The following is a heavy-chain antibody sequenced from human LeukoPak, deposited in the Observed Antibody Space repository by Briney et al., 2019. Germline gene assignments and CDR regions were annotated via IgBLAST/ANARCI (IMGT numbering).Heavy chain of an antibody. V-gene: IGHV1-18*01. CDR1: GYTFTSYG. J-gene: IGHJ4*02. D-gene: IGHD6-6*01. CDR2: ISAYNGNT. CDR3: AREEIAARPYDY. Sequence: ASVKVSCKASGYTFTSYGISWVRQAPGQGLEWMGWISAYNGNTNYAQKLQGRVTMTTDTSTSTAYMELRRLRSDDTAVYYCAREEIAARPYDYWGQGTLVTVSS.